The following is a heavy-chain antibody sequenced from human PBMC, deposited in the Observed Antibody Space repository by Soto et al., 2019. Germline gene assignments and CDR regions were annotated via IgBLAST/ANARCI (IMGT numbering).Heavy chain of an antibody. D-gene: IGHD3-16*01. Sequence: QVQLVESGGGVVQPERSLRLSCAASGFTFSSYAMHWVRQAPGKGLEWVAVISYDGSNKYYADSVKGRFTISRDNSKNTLYLQMNSLRAEDTAVYYCARDAVRAARGGDYFDYWGQGTLVTVSS. J-gene: IGHJ4*02. CDR2: ISYDGSNK. V-gene: IGHV3-30-3*01. CDR3: ARDAVRAARGGDYFDY. CDR1: GFTFSSYA.